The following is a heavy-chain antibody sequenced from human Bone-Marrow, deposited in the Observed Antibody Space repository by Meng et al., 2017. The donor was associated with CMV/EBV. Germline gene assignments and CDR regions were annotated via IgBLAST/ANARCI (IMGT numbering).Heavy chain of an antibody. D-gene: IGHD1-26*01. CDR2: IDTSSTFM. J-gene: IGHJ4*02. Sequence: GESLKISCAVSGFTFSSYTMNWVRQAPGKGLEWVSYIDTSSTFMYYADSVKGRFTISRDNAKNSLYLQMNSLRAEDTAVYYCARVPRIYSGGLDYWGQGTLVTVSS. CDR3: ARVPRIYSGGLDY. CDR1: GFTFSSYT. V-gene: IGHV3-21*01.